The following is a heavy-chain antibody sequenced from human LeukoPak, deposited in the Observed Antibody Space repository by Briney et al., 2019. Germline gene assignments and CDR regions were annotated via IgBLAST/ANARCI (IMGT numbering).Heavy chain of an antibody. V-gene: IGHV3-7*01. D-gene: IGHD1-7*01. CDR2: IKQDGSEK. Sequence: PGGSLRLSCAASGFTFSSYWMSRVRQAPGKGLEWVANIKQDGSEKYYVDSVRGRFTISRDNAKNSLYLQMNSLRAEDTAVYYCSSGNYADWFDPWGQGTLVTVSS. CDR1: GFTFSSYW. CDR3: SSGNYADWFDP. J-gene: IGHJ5*02.